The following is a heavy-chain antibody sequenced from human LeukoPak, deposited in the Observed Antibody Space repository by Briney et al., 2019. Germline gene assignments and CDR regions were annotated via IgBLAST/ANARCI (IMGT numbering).Heavy chain of an antibody. CDR1: GGSISNYY. D-gene: IGHD2-2*01. V-gene: IGHV4-59*08. CDR2: IYYSGST. CDR3: ARLATMPYYFDY. Sequence: SETLSLTCTVSGGSISNYYWSWIQQPPGEGLEWIGYIYYSGSTNYNPSLKSRVTISVDTSKNQFSLKLSSVTAADTAVYYCARLATMPYYFDYWGQGTLVTVSS. J-gene: IGHJ4*02.